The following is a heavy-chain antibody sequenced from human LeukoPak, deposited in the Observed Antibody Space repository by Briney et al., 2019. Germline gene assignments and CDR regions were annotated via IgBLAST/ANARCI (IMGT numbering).Heavy chain of an antibody. D-gene: IGHD3-22*01. CDR2: IWHDGSNK. V-gene: IGHV3-33*08. CDR1: GFTFSSYA. J-gene: IGHJ4*02. Sequence: PGGSLRLSCAASGFTFSSYAMSWVRQAPGKGLEWVAVIWHDGSNKYYADSVKGRVTISRDNSKNTLYLQMNSLRAEDTAVYYCARDNYYDSSGFYYGGSNYWGQGTLVTVSS. CDR3: ARDNYYDSSGFYYGGSNY.